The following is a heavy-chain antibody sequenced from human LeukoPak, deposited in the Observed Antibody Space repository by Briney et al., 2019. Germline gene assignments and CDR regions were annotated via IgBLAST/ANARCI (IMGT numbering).Heavy chain of an antibody. CDR1: GFTFSSYA. J-gene: IGHJ5*02. CDR2: ISYDGSNK. V-gene: IGHV3-30-3*01. D-gene: IGHD6-13*01. Sequence: GRSLRLSCAASGFTFSSYAMHWVRQAPGKGLEWVAVISYDGSNKYYADSVKGRFTISRDNSKNTLYLQMNSLRAEDTAVYYCARDLAAGGFDPWGQGTLVTVSS. CDR3: ARDLAAGGFDP.